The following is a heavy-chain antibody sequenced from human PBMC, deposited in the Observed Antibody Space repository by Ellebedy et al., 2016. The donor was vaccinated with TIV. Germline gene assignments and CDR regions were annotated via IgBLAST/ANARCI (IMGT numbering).Heavy chain of an antibody. V-gene: IGHV1-69*13. CDR1: GGTFSSYA. J-gene: IGHJ4*02. CDR3: ALRQQLVYFEH. Sequence: AASVKVSCKASGGTFSSYAISWVRQAPEQGLEWMGGIIPMSGTPTYAQRLQGRVTITADESTSTAYMELRSLRSEDTAVYYCALRQQLVYFEHWGQGTLVTVSS. CDR2: IIPMSGTP. D-gene: IGHD6-13*01.